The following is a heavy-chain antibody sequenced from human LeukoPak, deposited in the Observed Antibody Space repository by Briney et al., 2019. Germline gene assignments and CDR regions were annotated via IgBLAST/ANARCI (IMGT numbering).Heavy chain of an antibody. CDR1: GFTFSSYG. D-gene: IGHD6-19*01. J-gene: IGHJ4*02. CDR3: AKSQVTGWYDFDY. CDR2: IRSDGSDK. Sequence: GGSLRLSCAASGFTFSSYGMNWVRQAPGKGLEWVASIRSDGSDKKYADSVKGQFTISRDNSNSTLNLQMNSLRPEDTAVYYCAKSQVTGWYDFDYWGQGTLVIVSS. V-gene: IGHV3-30*02.